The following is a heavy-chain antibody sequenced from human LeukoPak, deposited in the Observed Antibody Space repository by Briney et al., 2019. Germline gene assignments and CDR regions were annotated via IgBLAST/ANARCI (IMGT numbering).Heavy chain of an antibody. CDR3: ATPRLRRYCGVRCFWAFDI. Sequence: GESLKISCKGSGYSFTSYWIGWVRQMPGKGLEWMGIIYPGDSDTRYSPSFQGQVTISADKSISTAYLQWSSLKASDTAMYYCATPRLRRYCGVRCFWAFDIWGQGTMVTVSS. CDR1: GYSFTSYW. J-gene: IGHJ3*02. CDR2: IYPGDSDT. D-gene: IGHD2-21*01. V-gene: IGHV5-51*01.